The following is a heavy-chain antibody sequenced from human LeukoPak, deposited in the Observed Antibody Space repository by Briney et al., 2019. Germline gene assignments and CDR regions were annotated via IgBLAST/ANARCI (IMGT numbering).Heavy chain of an antibody. J-gene: IGHJ6*02. CDR3: ARGYVLLWFGESNKYGMDV. CDR2: MNPNSGNT. V-gene: IGHV1-8*01. Sequence: ASVKVSCKASGYTFTSYDINWVRQATGQGLEWMGWMNPNSGNTGYAQKFQGRVTMTRNTSISTAYMELSSLRSEDTAVYYCARGYVLLWFGESNKYGMDVWGQGTTVTVSS. D-gene: IGHD3-10*01. CDR1: GYTFTSYD.